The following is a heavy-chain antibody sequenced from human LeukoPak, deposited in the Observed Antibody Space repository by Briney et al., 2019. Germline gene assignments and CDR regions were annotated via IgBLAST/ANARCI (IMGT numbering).Heavy chain of an antibody. CDR3: AREVWDY. J-gene: IGHJ4*02. CDR1: GYTFTGYY. CDR2: ISAYNGNT. D-gene: IGHD1-14*01. V-gene: IGHV1-18*04. Sequence: ASVKVSCKASGYTFTGYYMHWVRQAPGQGLEWMGWISAYNGNTNYAQKLQGRVTMTTDTSTSTAYMELRSLRSDDTAVYYRAREVWDYWGQGTLVTVSS.